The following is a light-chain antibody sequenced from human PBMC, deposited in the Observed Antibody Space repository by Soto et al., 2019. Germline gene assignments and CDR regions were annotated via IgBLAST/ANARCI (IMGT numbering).Light chain of an antibody. J-gene: IGKJ1*01. V-gene: IGKV3-20*01. CDR3: QQYGSGWT. CDR2: GAS. Sequence: EIVLTQSPGTLSLSPGERATLSCRASQSVSSSYLAWYQQKPGQAPRLLIYGASSRATGIPDRFSGSGSGTDFTLTIIRLQPEDFAVYYCQQYGSGWTFGQGTKVDIK. CDR1: QSVSSSY.